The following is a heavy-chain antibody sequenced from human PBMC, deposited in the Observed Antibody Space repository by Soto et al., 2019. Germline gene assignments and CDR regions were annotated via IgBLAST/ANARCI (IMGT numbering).Heavy chain of an antibody. CDR3: ARDRSRDGYNYRAFDI. CDR2: IIPIFGTA. CDR1: GGTFSSYA. J-gene: IGHJ3*02. Sequence: QVQLVQSGAEVKKPGSSVKVSCKASGGTFSSYAISWVRQAPGQGLEWMGGIIPIFGTANHAQKFQGRVTITADESTSTAYMELSSLRSEDTAVYYCARDRSRDGYNYRAFDIWGQGTMVTVSS. D-gene: IGHD5-12*01. V-gene: IGHV1-69*01.